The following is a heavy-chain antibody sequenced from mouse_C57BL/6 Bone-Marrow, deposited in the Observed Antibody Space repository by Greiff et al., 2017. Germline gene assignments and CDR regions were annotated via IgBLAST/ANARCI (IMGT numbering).Heavy chain of an antibody. V-gene: IGHV5-4*03. CDR2: ISDGGSYT. D-gene: IGHD1-1*01. CDR1: GFTFSSYA. CDR3: ARITTVVATGAMDY. J-gene: IGHJ4*01. Sequence: EVMLVESGGGLVKPGGSLKLSCAASGFTFSSYAMSWVRQTPEKRLEWVATISDGGSYTYYPDNVKGRFTISRDNAKNNLYLQMSHLKSEDTAMYYGARITTVVATGAMDYWGQGTSVTVSS.